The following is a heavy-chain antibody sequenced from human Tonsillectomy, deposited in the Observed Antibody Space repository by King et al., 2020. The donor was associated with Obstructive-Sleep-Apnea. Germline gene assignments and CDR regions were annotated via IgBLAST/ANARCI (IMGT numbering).Heavy chain of an antibody. Sequence: VQLVQSGGGVVQPGRSLRVSCAASGFTFSTYAMHWVRQAPGKGLEWVAVISYDGSNTYYADSVKGRFTISRDNSKNTLYLQMDSLRAEDTAVYYCGSAPTGTHDAVDIWGQGTMVTVS. CDR1: GFTFSTYA. V-gene: IGHV3-30*04. CDR2: ISYDGSNT. J-gene: IGHJ3*02. D-gene: IGHD4-11*01. CDR3: GSAPTGTHDAVDI.